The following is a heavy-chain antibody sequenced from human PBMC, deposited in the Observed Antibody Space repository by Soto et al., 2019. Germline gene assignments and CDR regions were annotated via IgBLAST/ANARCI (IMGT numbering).Heavy chain of an antibody. CDR2: IYTSGST. Sequence: SETLSLTCTVSGGSISSYYWSWIRQPAGKGLEWIGRIYTSGSTNYNPSLKSRVTMSVDTSKNQFSLKLSSVTAADTAVYYCARAIVVQAAIRPNWFDPWGQGTLVTVSS. D-gene: IGHD2-2*02. CDR3: ARAIVVQAAIRPNWFDP. V-gene: IGHV4-4*07. J-gene: IGHJ5*02. CDR1: GGSISSYY.